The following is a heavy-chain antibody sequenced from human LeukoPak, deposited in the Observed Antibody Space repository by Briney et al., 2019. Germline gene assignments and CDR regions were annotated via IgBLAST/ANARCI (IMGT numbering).Heavy chain of an antibody. D-gene: IGHD6-13*01. J-gene: IGHJ4*02. CDR2: IYYSGST. Sequence: SETLSLTCTVSGGSISSSSYYWGWIRQPPGKGLEWIGSIYYSGSTYYNPSLKSRVTISVDTSKNQFSLKLSSVTAADTAVYYCARDRPGIAAAGRVGGFDYWGQGTLVTVSS. V-gene: IGHV4-39*07. CDR3: ARDRPGIAAAGRVGGFDY. CDR1: GGSISSSSYY.